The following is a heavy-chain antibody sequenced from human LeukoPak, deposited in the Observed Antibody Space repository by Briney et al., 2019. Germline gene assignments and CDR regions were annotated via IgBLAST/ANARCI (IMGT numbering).Heavy chain of an antibody. V-gene: IGHV4-30-4*01. Sequence: SQTLSLTCTVSGGSISSGDYYWSWIRQPPGKGLEWIGYIYYSGSTYYNPSLKSRVTISVDTSKNPFSLKLSSVTAADTAVYYCARVITYYYDSSGYYWFDPWGQGTLVTVSS. CDR2: IYYSGST. D-gene: IGHD3-22*01. CDR3: ARVITYYYDSSGYYWFDP. J-gene: IGHJ5*02. CDR1: GGSISSGDYY.